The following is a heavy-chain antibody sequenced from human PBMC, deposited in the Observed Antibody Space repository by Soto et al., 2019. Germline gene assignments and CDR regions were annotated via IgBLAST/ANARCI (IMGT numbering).Heavy chain of an antibody. D-gene: IGHD3-22*01. J-gene: IGHJ4*02. CDR3: ARCYYDSSGYYYTQDY. Sequence: SETLSLTCAVSGYSISSGYYWGWIRQPPGKGLEWIGSIYHSGSTYYNPSLKSRVTTSVDTSKNQFSLKLSSVTAADTAVYYCARCYYDSSGYYYTQDYWGQGTLVTVSS. CDR1: GYSISSGYY. CDR2: IYHSGST. V-gene: IGHV4-38-2*01.